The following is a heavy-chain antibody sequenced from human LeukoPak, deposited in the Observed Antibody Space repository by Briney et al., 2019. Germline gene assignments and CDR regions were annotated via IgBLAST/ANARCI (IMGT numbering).Heavy chain of an antibody. J-gene: IGHJ4*02. CDR2: IYYSGST. V-gene: IGHV4-39*01. Sequence: SETLSLTCSVSGGSIYRSSFYWGWIRRPPGKGLEWIGTIYYSGSTYYNASLKSRGTISVDTSKNQFSLKLNSVTAADTAVYFCARQVVAVAGTGYFDYWGQGTLVTVSS. CDR1: GGSIYRSSFY. CDR3: ARQVVAVAGTGYFDY. D-gene: IGHD6-19*01.